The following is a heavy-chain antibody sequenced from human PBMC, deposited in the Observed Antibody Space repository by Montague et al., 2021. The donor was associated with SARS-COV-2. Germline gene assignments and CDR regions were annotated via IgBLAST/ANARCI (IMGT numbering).Heavy chain of an antibody. J-gene: IGHJ4*02. CDR1: GDSITSGSYY. CDR2: SYTSGSI. V-gene: IGHV4-61*02. D-gene: IGHD1-26*01. Sequence: TLSLTCTVSGDSITSGSYYWNWVRQPAGKGLEWVGRSYTSGSIDYNPSLKSRLTISVDTSKNQFSLKLRSVTAADTAVYFCAREWGSYSGRFDYWGQGALVTVSS. CDR3: AREWGSYSGRFDY.